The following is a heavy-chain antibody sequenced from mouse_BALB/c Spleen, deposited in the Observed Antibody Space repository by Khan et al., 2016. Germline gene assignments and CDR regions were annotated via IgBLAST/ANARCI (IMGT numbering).Heavy chain of an antibody. CDR3: VYYYGSSGTMDY. J-gene: IGHJ4*01. V-gene: IGHV5-9-3*01. Sequence: EVELVESGGGLVKPGGSLKLSCAASGFTFSSYAMSWVRQTPEKRLEWVATISSGGSYTYYPDSVKGRFTISSGTAKNTLYLQMSSLRSEDTAMYYCVYYYGSSGTMDYWGQGTSVTVSS. D-gene: IGHD1-1*01. CDR1: GFTFSSYA. CDR2: ISSGGSYT.